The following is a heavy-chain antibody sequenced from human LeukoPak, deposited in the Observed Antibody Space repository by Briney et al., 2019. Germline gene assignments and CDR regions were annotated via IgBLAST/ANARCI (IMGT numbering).Heavy chain of an antibody. CDR1: GGSISSYY. CDR3: AADILTGYYDAFDI. CDR2: THYSGST. D-gene: IGHD3-9*01. J-gene: IGHJ3*02. Sequence: SETLSLTCTVSGGSISSYYWSWLRQPPGKGLEYIGYTHYSGSTNYNPSLKSRVTISLDTSGNQFSLKLSSVTAADTAVYYCAADILTGYYDAFDIWGQGTMVTVSS. V-gene: IGHV4-59*01.